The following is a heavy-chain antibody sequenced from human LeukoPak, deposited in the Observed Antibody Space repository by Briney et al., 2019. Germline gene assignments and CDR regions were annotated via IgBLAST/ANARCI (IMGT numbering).Heavy chain of an antibody. CDR1: GGSFSGYY. Sequence: SETLSLTCAVYGGSFSGYYWSWIRQPPGKGLEWIGEINHSGSTNYNPSLKSRVTISVDTSKNQFSLKLSSVTAADTAVYYCARVPRTTRLDYSGQGTLVTVSS. J-gene: IGHJ4*02. CDR2: INHSGST. V-gene: IGHV4-34*01. D-gene: IGHD2-2*01. CDR3: ARVPRTTRLDY.